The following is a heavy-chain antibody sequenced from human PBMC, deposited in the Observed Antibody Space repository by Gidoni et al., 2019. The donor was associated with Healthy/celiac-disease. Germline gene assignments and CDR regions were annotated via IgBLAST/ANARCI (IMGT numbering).Heavy chain of an antibody. CDR2: IYHSGST. D-gene: IGHD5-18*01. V-gene: IGHV4-30-2*01. Sequence: QLQLQESGSGLVKPSQTLSLTCAVSGGSISSGGYSWSWIRQPPGKGLEWIGYIYHSGSTYYNPSLKSRVTISVDRSKNQFSLKLSSVTAADTAVYYCARAAYSYGYDAFDIWGQGTMVTVSS. J-gene: IGHJ3*02. CDR3: ARAAYSYGYDAFDI. CDR1: GGSISSGGYS.